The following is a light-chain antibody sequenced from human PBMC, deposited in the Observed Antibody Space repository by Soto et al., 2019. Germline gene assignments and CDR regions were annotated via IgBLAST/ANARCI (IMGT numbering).Light chain of an antibody. Sequence: QSVLTQPPSVSGAPGQRVTISCTGSSSNIGAGYDVHWYQHLPGTAPKLLIYGSTNRPSGVPDRFSGSKSGTPASLAITGLQAEDESDYYCQSYDSNLGVVFGGGTKLTVL. CDR2: GST. CDR1: SSNIGAGYD. CDR3: QSYDSNLGVV. J-gene: IGLJ2*01. V-gene: IGLV1-40*01.